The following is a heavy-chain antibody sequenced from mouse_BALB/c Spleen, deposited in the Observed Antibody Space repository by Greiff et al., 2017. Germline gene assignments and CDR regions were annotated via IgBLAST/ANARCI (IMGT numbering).Heavy chain of an antibody. CDR2: IDPETGGT. CDR1: GYTFTDYE. CDR3: TSGYGAMDY. J-gene: IGHJ4*01. V-gene: IGHV1-15*01. D-gene: IGHD1-1*01. Sequence: QVQLQQSGAELVRPGASVTLSCKASGYTFTDYEMHWVKQTPVHGLEWIRAIDPETGGTAYNQKFKGKATLTADKSSSTAYMELRSLTSEDSAVYYCTSGYGAMDYWGQGTSVTVSS.